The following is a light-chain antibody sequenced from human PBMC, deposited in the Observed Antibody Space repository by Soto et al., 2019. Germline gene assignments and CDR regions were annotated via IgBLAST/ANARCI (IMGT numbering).Light chain of an antibody. CDR1: QSVSRY. J-gene: IGKJ4*01. Sequence: EIVLTQSPATLSLSPGERATLSCRASQSVSRYLAWYQQKPGQAPRLLIYDASNRATGIPARFSGSGSGTDFTLIISILVPEDFAVYYCQQRSDWPSTFGGGTKVQIK. V-gene: IGKV3-11*01. CDR3: QQRSDWPST. CDR2: DAS.